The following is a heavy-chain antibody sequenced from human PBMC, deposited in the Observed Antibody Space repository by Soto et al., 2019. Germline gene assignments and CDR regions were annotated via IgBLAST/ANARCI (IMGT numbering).Heavy chain of an antibody. CDR2: INPNSGGT. V-gene: IGHV1-2*02. Sequence: ASVTVSCKASGYTFTGYYMHWVRQAPGQGLEWMGWINPNSGGTNYAQKFQGRVTMTRDTSISTAYMELSRLRSDDTAVYYCARDATMIVVVPRAYFDYWGQGTLVTVSS. CDR3: ARDATMIVVVPRAYFDY. D-gene: IGHD3-22*01. J-gene: IGHJ4*02. CDR1: GYTFTGYY.